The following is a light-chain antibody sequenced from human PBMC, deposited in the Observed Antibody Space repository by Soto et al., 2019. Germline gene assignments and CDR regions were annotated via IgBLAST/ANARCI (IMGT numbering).Light chain of an antibody. CDR2: DAS. Sequence: DIQLTQSPSSLSASVGDRVTITCRASQGISSHLAWYQQKPGKAPKLLIYDASNLETGVPSRFSGSGSGTDFTFTISSLQPEDIATYYCQQYDNLPTFGQGTRLEIK. CDR3: QQYDNLPT. CDR1: QGISSH. J-gene: IGKJ5*01. V-gene: IGKV1-33*01.